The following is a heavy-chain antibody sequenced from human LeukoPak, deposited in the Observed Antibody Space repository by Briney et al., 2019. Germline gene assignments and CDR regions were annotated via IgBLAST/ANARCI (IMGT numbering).Heavy chain of an antibody. CDR2: LTDTGGST. V-gene: IGHV3-23*01. CDR1: VFTFANYA. CDR3: AREIDSSFEY. Sequence: GGSLRLSCVASVFTFANYAITWVRQPPGQGLEWVSGLTDTGGSTYYAGSVKGRFTIYRDNSQHTLYLQMNRLSAEDPAVYYCAREIDSSFEYWGQGTLVSVSS. D-gene: IGHD3-22*01. J-gene: IGHJ4*02.